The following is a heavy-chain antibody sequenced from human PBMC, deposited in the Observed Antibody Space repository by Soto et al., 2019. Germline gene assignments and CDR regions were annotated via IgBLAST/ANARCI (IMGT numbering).Heavy chain of an antibody. CDR2: IIPTVGTA. Sequence: QVQLVQSGAEVKKPGSSVKVSCKASGGTFSTYALYWVRQAPGQGLEWMGGIIPTVGTANYAQKFQGRVTITADESTNTAYMELSSLRSEDTAVYYCASDPPRFCDGDCSNYEYWGQGTLVPVSS. V-gene: IGHV1-69*01. D-gene: IGHD2-21*02. J-gene: IGHJ4*02. CDR3: ASDPPRFCDGDCSNYEY. CDR1: GGTFSTYA.